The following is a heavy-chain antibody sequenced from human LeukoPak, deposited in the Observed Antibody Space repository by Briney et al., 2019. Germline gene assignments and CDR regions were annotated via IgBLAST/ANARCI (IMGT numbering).Heavy chain of an antibody. CDR1: GLTFSSYE. V-gene: IGHV3-48*01. CDR2: MSSTSSTK. J-gene: IGHJ4*02. CDR3: ARCGDGLPCDFDY. D-gene: IGHD3-10*01. Sequence: GGSLRLSCSASGLTFSSYEMNWVRQAPGKGLEWISYMSSTSSTKYYADSVKGRFTISRDNVKNSLYLQMNSLRAEDTALYYCARCGDGLPCDFDYWGQGTLLTVSS.